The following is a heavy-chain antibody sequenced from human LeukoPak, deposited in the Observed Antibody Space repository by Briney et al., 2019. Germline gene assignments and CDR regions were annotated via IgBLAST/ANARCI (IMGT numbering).Heavy chain of an antibody. J-gene: IGHJ6*02. CDR1: GFTFSSYA. CDR3: ARGAAEGSYYYYGMDV. CDR2: ISYGGSNK. D-gene: IGHD6-25*01. Sequence: GGSLRLSCAASGFTFSSYAMHWVRQAPGKGLEWVAVISYGGSNKYYADSVKGRFTISRDNSKNTLYLQMNSLRAEDTAVYYCARGAAEGSYYYYGMDVWGQGTTVTVSS. V-gene: IGHV3-30-3*01.